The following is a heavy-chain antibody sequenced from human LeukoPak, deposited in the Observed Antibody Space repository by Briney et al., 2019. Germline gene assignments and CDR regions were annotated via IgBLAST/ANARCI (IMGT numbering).Heavy chain of an antibody. CDR3: AKESSRRVYYDFWSGYYLGY. Sequence: PGGSLRLSCAASGFTFDDYAMHWVRQAPGKGLEWVSGISWNSGSIGYADSVKGRFTTSRDNAKNSLYLQMNSLRAEDTALYYCAKESSRRVYYDFWSGYYLGYWGQGTLVTVSS. D-gene: IGHD3-3*01. CDR2: ISWNSGSI. CDR1: GFTFDDYA. J-gene: IGHJ4*02. V-gene: IGHV3-9*01.